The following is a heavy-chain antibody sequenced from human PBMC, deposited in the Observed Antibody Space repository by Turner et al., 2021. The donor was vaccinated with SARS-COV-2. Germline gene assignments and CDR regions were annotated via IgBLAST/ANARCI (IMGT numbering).Heavy chain of an antibody. Sequence: QVQLVQSGAEVKKPGASVKVSCTASGYIFTGYYMHWVRQAPGQGLEWMGWINPNSGGTNYAQKFQGRVTMTRDTSISTAYMELSRLRSDDTAVYFCARDLFDLGSRWTQWGQGTLVTVSS. CDR3: ARDLFDLGSRWTQ. CDR1: GYIFTGYY. D-gene: IGHD6-13*01. V-gene: IGHV1-2*02. CDR2: INPNSGGT. J-gene: IGHJ4*02.